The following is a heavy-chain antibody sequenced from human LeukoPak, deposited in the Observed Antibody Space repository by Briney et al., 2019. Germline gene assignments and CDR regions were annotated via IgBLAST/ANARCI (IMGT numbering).Heavy chain of an antibody. J-gene: IGHJ4*02. V-gene: IGHV3-30*18. CDR1: GFTFSSYG. D-gene: IGHD4-23*01. CDR2: ISYDGSNK. Sequence: GRSLRLSCAASGFTFSSYGMHWVRQAPGKGLERVAIISYDGSNKYYADSVKGRFTISRDNSKNTLYLQMNSLRAEDTAVYYCAKAYYGGNSFIDYWGQGTLVTVSS. CDR3: AKAYYGGNSFIDY.